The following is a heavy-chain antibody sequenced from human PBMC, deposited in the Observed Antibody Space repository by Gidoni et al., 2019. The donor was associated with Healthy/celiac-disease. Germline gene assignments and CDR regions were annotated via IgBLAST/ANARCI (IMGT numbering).Heavy chain of an antibody. Sequence: QVQLVESGGGVVQPGRSLRLSCAASGFTFSSYAMPWVRQAPGKGLEWVAVISYDGSNKYYADSVKGRFTISRDNSKNTLYLQMNSLRAEDTAVYYCIQAIDSSGPFDYWGQGTLVTVSS. CDR2: ISYDGSNK. J-gene: IGHJ4*02. V-gene: IGHV3-30-3*01. D-gene: IGHD3-22*01. CDR3: IQAIDSSGPFDY. CDR1: GFTFSSYA.